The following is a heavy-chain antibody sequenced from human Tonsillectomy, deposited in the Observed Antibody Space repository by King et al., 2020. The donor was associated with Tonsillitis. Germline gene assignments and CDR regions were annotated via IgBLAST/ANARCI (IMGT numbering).Heavy chain of an antibody. D-gene: IGHD3-3*01. CDR1: GFTFSSYA. V-gene: IGHV3-23*04. CDR3: AKATFEWLLPDDAFDI. CDR2: ISGSGSIT. Sequence: VQLVESGGGLVQPGGSLRLSCAASGFTFSSYAMSWVRQAPGMGLDWVSAISGSGSITYYADSVKGRFTISRDNSKNTLYLQMNSLRADDTAVYYCAKATFEWLLPDDAFDIWGQGTMVTVSS. J-gene: IGHJ3*02.